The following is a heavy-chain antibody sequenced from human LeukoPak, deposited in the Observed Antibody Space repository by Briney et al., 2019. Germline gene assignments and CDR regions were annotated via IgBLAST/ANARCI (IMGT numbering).Heavy chain of an antibody. CDR1: GGSFSGYY. D-gene: IGHD2-15*01. Sequence: SETLSLTCAVYGGSFSGYYWSWIRQPPGKGLEWIGETNHSGSTNYNPSLKSRVTISVDTSKDQFSLKLSSVTAADTAVYYCARREAIVVVAANESYFDYWGQGTLVTVSS. CDR3: ARREAIVVVAANESYFDY. CDR2: TNHSGST. J-gene: IGHJ4*02. V-gene: IGHV4-34*01.